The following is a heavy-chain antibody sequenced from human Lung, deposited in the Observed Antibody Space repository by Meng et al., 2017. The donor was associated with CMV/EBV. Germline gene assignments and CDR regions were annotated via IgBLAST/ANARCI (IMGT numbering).Heavy chain of an antibody. V-gene: IGHV1-69*04. J-gene: IGHJ6*02. D-gene: IGHD3-22*01. CDR2: IIPILGIA. CDR3: ARDSSGDSSPGDYYYGMDV. CDR1: GGTFSSYT. Sequence: SVKVSXKASGGTFSSYTISWVRQAPGQGLEWMGRIIPILGIANYAQKFQGRVTITADKSTSTAYMELSSLRSEDTAVYYCARDSSGDSSPGDYYYGMDVWGQGTSVTVSS.